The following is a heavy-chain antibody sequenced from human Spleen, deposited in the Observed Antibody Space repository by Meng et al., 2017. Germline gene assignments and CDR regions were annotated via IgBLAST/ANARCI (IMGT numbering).Heavy chain of an antibody. V-gene: IGHV1-18*01. CDR2: INTYNGKT. CDR3: ATRGNPYLNC. CDR1: GYTLSSDG. J-gene: IGHJ4*02. Sequence: QGQLVQSGAEVKKPGASVKVSCEASGYTLSSDGFSWVRPATGQGLEWLGWINTYNGKTDYAQKFQGRITMTTDTFTSTAYMELRNLRSDDTAVYYCATRGNPYLNCWGQGTLVTVSS.